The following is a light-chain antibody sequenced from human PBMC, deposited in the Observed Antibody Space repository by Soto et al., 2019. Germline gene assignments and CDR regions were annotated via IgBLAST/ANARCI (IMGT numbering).Light chain of an antibody. CDR3: QSYDSSLNVYV. Sequence: QPVLTQPPSVSWAPGQRVTISCTGSSSNIGAGYDVHWYQQLPGTAPKLLIYRNTNRPSGVPDRFSGSKSGTSASLAITGLQAEDEADYYCQSYDSSLNVYVFGTGTKLTVL. J-gene: IGLJ1*01. CDR2: RNT. CDR1: SSNIGAGYD. V-gene: IGLV1-40*01.